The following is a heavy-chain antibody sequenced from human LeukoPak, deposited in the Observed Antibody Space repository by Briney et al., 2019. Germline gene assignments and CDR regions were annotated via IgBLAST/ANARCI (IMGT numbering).Heavy chain of an antibody. V-gene: IGHV3-30-3*01. Sequence: GRSLRLSCAASGFTFSSYAMHWVRQAPGKGLEWVAVISYDGSNKYYADSVKGRFTISRDNSKNTLYLQMNSLRAEDTAVYYCARDRPGGSSLGYWGQGTLVTVSS. D-gene: IGHD6-13*01. CDR1: GFTFSSYA. CDR2: ISYDGSNK. J-gene: IGHJ4*02. CDR3: ARDRPGGSSLGY.